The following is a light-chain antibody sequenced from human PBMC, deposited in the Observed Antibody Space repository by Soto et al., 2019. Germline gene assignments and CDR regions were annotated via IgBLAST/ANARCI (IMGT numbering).Light chain of an antibody. CDR1: QSISDL. Sequence: DIQMTQSPSTLSASVGDRATITCRASQSISDLFACYQQKPGKAPKLLLYEAANLKSGVPSRFSGSGSGTEYTLTISRLQPDYFASYYCQQYNGFWTFGQGTKVEIK. V-gene: IGKV1-5*03. J-gene: IGKJ1*01. CDR3: QQYNGFWT. CDR2: EAA.